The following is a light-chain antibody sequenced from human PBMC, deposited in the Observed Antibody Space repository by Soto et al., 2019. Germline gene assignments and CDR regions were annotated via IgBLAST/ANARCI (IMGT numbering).Light chain of an antibody. CDR2: EVI. V-gene: IGLV2-8*01. CDR3: TSYAGSDNVI. Sequence: QSALTQPPSASGSPGQSVIISCTGTSSEIGGHNYVSWYQQHPGKAPKLLIYEVIQRPSGVPDRFSGSKSGNTASLTVSGLQAEDEADYYCTSYAGSDNVIFGGGTKLTVL. J-gene: IGLJ2*01. CDR1: SSEIGGHNY.